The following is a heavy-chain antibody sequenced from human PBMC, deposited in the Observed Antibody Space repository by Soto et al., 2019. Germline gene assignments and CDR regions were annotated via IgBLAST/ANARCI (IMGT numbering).Heavy chain of an antibody. Sequence: ASVKVSCKASGYTFTSYGISWVRQAPGQGLEWMGWISAYNGNTNYAQKLQGRVTMTTDTSTSTAYMELRSLRSDDTAVYYCAREPLYCTNGVCYKPYYYGTDVWGQGTTVTVSS. J-gene: IGHJ6*02. CDR3: AREPLYCTNGVCYKPYYYGTDV. CDR1: GYTFTSYG. V-gene: IGHV1-18*01. CDR2: ISAYNGNT. D-gene: IGHD2-8*01.